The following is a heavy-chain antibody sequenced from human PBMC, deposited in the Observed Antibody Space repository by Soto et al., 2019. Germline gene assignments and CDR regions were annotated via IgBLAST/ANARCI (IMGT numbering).Heavy chain of an antibody. V-gene: IGHV1-69*01. Sequence: VQLLESGGGLVQPGGSLRLSCAASGFTFSSYAMSWVRQAPGQGLEWMEGIIPIFGTANYAQKFQGRVTITADESTSTAYMELSSLRSEDTAVYYCARSRAYCGGDCYSGLGYWGQGTLVTVSS. J-gene: IGHJ4*02. CDR2: IIPIFGTA. CDR3: ARSRAYCGGDCYSGLGY. CDR1: GFTFSSYA. D-gene: IGHD2-21*02.